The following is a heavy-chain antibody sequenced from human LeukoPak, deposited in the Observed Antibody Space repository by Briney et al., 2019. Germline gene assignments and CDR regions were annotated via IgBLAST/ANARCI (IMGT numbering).Heavy chain of an antibody. CDR1: GFTFSDYY. Sequence: GGSLRLSCAASGFTFSDYYMSWIRQAPGKGLEWISDISGSGSSIYYTDSVKGRFTISRDNAKNSLYLQMNGLRAEDTAVYYCARAEVILLVAGARVDWFDPWGQGTLVTVSS. CDR3: ARAEVILLVAGARVDWFDP. V-gene: IGHV3-11*01. J-gene: IGHJ5*02. CDR2: ISGSGSSI. D-gene: IGHD2-2*01.